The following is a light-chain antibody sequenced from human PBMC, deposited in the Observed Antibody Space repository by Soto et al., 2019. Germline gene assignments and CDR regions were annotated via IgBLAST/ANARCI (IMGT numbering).Light chain of an antibody. CDR1: ESISRH. J-gene: IGKJ5*01. CDR2: AAS. Sequence: DIQMTQSPSSLSASVGDRVTITCRASESISRHLNWYQQKPGKAPNLLIYAASTLQNGVPSRFSGSGSGPDFTLTISSLQPEDFETYYCQQSYSTLSISFGQGTRLEIK. V-gene: IGKV1-39*01. CDR3: QQSYSTLSIS.